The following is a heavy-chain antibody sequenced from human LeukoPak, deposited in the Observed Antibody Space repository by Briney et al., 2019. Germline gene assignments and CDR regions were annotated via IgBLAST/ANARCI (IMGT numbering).Heavy chain of an antibody. Sequence: GGSLRLSCAVSGFTLSEHAMSWVRQAPGEGLEWVSAISGSGGSTYYADSVKGRFTISRDNSKNTLYLQMNSLRAEDTAVYYCAKVEGYSGSYYGFDYWGQGTLVTVSS. J-gene: IGHJ4*02. CDR3: AKVEGYSGSYYGFDY. CDR1: GFTLSEHA. CDR2: ISGSGGST. D-gene: IGHD1-26*01. V-gene: IGHV3-23*01.